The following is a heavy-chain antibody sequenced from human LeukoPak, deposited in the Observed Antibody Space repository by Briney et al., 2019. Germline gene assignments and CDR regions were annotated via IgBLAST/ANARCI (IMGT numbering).Heavy chain of an antibody. D-gene: IGHD2-15*01. Sequence: PSETLSLTCTVSGGSISSSNWWSWVRQPPGKGLEWIGEIYHSGSTNYNPSLKSRVTISVDTSKNQFSLKLSSVTAADTAVYYCARGFGYCSGGSCYYNYYYYYMDVWGKGTTVTISS. CDR2: IYHSGST. V-gene: IGHV4-4*02. J-gene: IGHJ6*03. CDR1: GGSISSSNW. CDR3: ARGFGYCSGGSCYYNYYYYYMDV.